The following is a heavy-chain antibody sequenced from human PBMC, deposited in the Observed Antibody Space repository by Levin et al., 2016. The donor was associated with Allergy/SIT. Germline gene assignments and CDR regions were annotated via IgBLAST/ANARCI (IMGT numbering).Heavy chain of an antibody. V-gene: IGHV4-59*01. CDR2: IYYSGST. D-gene: IGHD6-13*01. CDR1: GGSISSYY. Sequence: SETLSLTCTVSGGSISSYYLSWIRQPPGKGLEWIGYIYYSGSTDYNPSLKSRVTISVDTSKNQFSLKLSSVTAADTAVYYCASTAKVAAGTDYWGQGTLVTVSS. CDR3: ASTAKVAAGTDY. J-gene: IGHJ4*02.